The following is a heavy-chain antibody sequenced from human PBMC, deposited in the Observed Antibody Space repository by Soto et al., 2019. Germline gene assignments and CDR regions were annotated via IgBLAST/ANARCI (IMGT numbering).Heavy chain of an antibody. D-gene: IGHD6-19*01. CDR2: IGWNTGMI. J-gene: IGHJ1*01. V-gene: IGHV3-9*01. Sequence: PGGSLRLSCAASGFTFGGYGMHWVRQAPGKGLEWVSGIGWNTGMINYADSVRGRFTISRDNAKNSLYLQMNSLTAEDTALYYSAKDNDSSGREYFQHWGLGTLVTVSS. CDR1: GFTFGGYG. CDR3: AKDNDSSGREYFQH.